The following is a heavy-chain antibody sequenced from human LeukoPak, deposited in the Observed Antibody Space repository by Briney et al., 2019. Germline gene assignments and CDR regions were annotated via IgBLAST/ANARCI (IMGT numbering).Heavy chain of an antibody. CDR2: IYPRDGST. CDR3: ARDQEGFDY. CDR1: GYTFTSNY. J-gene: IGHJ4*02. V-gene: IGHV1-46*01. Sequence: ASVKVSCKASGYTFTSNYIYWVRQAPGQGLEWMGMIYPRDGSTSYAQKFQGRVTVTRDTSTSTGHMELSGLRSEDTAVYYCARDQEGFDYWGQGTLVTVSS.